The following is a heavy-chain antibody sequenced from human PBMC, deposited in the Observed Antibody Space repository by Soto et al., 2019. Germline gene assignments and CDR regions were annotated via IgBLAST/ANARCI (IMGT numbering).Heavy chain of an antibody. J-gene: IGHJ6*02. D-gene: IGHD2-2*01. V-gene: IGHV3-30*18. CDR2: ISYGGSNK. CDR3: AKVGPDQSTDYYGMDV. CDR1: GFTFSSYG. Sequence: HPGGSLRLSCAASGFTFSSYGMHWVRQAPGKGLEWVAVISYGGSNKYYADSVKGRFTISRDNSKNTLYLQMNSLRAEDTAVYYCAKVGPDQSTDYYGMDVWGQGTTVTVSS.